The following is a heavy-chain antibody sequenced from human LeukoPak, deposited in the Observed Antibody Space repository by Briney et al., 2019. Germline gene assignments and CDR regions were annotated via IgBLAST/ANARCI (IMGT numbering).Heavy chain of an antibody. CDR2: INHSGST. CDR1: GGSFNGYY. D-gene: IGHD4-17*01. V-gene: IGHV4-34*01. Sequence: SETLSLTCAVYGGSFNGYYWSWIRQPPGKGLEWIGEINHSGSTNYNPSLKSRVTISVDTSKNQFSLKLSSVTAADTAVYYCARGPPQPDYGDYGNSQGFDYWGQGTLVTVSS. J-gene: IGHJ4*02. CDR3: ARGPPQPDYGDYGNSQGFDY.